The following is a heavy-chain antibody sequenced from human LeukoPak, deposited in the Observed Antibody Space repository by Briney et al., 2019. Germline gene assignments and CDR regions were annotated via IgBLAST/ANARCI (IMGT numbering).Heavy chain of an antibody. Sequence: SETLSLTCDLYGGSFSGYYRTWIRQPPGKGLEWVGEMNDSGSTKYNPSLKSRVTISADTSKNQFSLKMTSVTAADTAVYYCAKAWGVAAGLGDSWGQGTLVTVSP. CDR3: AKAWGVAAGLGDS. V-gene: IGHV4-34*01. J-gene: IGHJ4*02. CDR1: GGSFSGYY. D-gene: IGHD2-15*01. CDR2: MNDSGST.